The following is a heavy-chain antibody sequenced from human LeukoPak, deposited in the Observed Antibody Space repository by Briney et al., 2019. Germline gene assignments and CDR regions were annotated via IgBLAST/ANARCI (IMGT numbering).Heavy chain of an antibody. CDR2: TYYRSKWYN. Sequence: SQTLSLTCAISGDSVSGNTAAWNWIGQSPSRGLEWLGRTYYRSKWYNDYAVSVKSRITINPDTSKNHFSLQLNSVTPDDTAVYYCAKLNSDTYYHFDYWGQGTLVTVSS. V-gene: IGHV6-1*01. CDR1: GDSVSGNTAA. D-gene: IGHD1-26*01. CDR3: AKLNSDTYYHFDY. J-gene: IGHJ4*02.